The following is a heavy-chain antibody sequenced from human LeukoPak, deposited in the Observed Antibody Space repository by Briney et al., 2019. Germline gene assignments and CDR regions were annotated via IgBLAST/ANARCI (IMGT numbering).Heavy chain of an antibody. CDR2: IYYSGST. V-gene: IGHV4-59*01. Sequence: SSETLSLTCTVAGGSISSYYWSWIRQPPGKGLEWIGYIYYSGSTNYNPSLKSRVTISVDTSKNQFSLKLSSVTAADTAVYYCARSGDYYDLYYFDYWGQGTLITVSS. CDR1: GGSISSYY. CDR3: ARSGDYYDLYYFDY. J-gene: IGHJ4*02. D-gene: IGHD3-22*01.